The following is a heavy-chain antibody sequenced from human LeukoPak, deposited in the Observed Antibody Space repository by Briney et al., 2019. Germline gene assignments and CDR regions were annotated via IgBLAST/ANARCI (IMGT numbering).Heavy chain of an antibody. Sequence: GASVKVSCKASGYTFTRYDINGVRQATGQGLEWMGWMNPNSGNTGYAHKFHGRVPMNRNHSISTAYMELRSLRSEDTAVYYCARWEAAAGDWGQGTLVTVSS. D-gene: IGHD6-13*01. CDR3: ARWEAAAGD. J-gene: IGHJ4*02. CDR2: MNPNSGNT. CDR1: GYTFTRYD. V-gene: IGHV1-8*01.